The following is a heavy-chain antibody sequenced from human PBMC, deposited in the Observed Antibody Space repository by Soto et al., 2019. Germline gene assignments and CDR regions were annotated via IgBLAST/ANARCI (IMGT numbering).Heavy chain of an antibody. V-gene: IGHV3-30-3*01. J-gene: IGHJ4*02. Sequence: PGGSLRLSCAASGFTFSSYAMHWVRQAPGKGLEWVAVISYDGSNKYYADSVKGRFTISRDNSKNTLYLQMNSLRAEDTAVYYCARDTVMVSGGVVRLDYWGQGTLVTVSS. CDR1: GFTFSSYA. D-gene: IGHD5-18*01. CDR2: ISYDGSNK. CDR3: ARDTVMVSGGVVRLDY.